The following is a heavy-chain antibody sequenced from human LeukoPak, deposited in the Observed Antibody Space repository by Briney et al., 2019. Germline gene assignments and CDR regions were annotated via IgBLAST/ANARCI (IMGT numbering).Heavy chain of an antibody. Sequence: GGSLRLSCAASGFIFDDYGMSWVRQAPGKGLEWVSGIDWNGGNTGYADSVNGRFIISRDNAKNSLYLQMNSLRAEDTAVYFCARSKMWPPSFDYWGQGTPVTVSS. CDR2: IDWNGGNT. D-gene: IGHD2-21*01. CDR3: ARSKMWPPSFDY. J-gene: IGHJ4*02. CDR1: GFIFDDYG. V-gene: IGHV3-20*04.